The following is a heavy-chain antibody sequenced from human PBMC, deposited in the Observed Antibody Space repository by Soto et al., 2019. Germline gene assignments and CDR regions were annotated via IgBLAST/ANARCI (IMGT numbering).Heavy chain of an antibody. V-gene: IGHV5-51*01. CDR1: GYRFSTSW. J-gene: IGHJ6*02. D-gene: IGHD6-25*01. CDR3: ARSGLSGHAMDV. CDR2: IYPSDSDT. Sequence: GESLKISCRGSGYRFSTSWIGWVRQMPGQGLEWMGIIYPSDSDTRYSPSFQGQVTISADKSISTAYLQWSSLKASDTAIYYCARSGLSGHAMDVWGQGTTVTVSS.